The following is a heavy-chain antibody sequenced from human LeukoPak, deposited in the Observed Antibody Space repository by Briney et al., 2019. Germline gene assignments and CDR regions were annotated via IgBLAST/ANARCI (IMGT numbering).Heavy chain of an antibody. CDR2: IKVDGSEK. Sequence: GGSLRLSCAASGFTFSNYWMSWVRQAPGKGLEWVANIKVDGSEKYYLDSVKGRFTISRDNSKNTLYLQMNSLRAEDTAVYYCAKDLRGSGWPFNYWGQGTLVTVSS. D-gene: IGHD6-19*01. J-gene: IGHJ4*02. CDR3: AKDLRGSGWPFNY. V-gene: IGHV3-7*03. CDR1: GFTFSNYW.